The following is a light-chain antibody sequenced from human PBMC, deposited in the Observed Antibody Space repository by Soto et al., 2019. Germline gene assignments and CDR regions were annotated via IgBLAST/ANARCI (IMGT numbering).Light chain of an antibody. CDR2: TTN. Sequence: QAVLIQPPSASGSPGQRVTISCSGSGSNIGSYNVNWYQQIPGTAPKLLIYTTNQRPSGVPDRFSGSKSGTSASLVISGLQSEDEADYYCSAWDDSLNGFYVFGTGTKLTVL. CDR3: SAWDDSLNGFYV. V-gene: IGLV1-44*01. CDR1: GSNIGSYN. J-gene: IGLJ1*01.